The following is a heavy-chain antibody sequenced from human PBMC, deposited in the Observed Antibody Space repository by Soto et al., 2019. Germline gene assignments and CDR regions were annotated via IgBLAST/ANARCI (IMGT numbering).Heavy chain of an antibody. J-gene: IGHJ6*02. CDR3: ARDGGEWEPSDYYYHGMDV. D-gene: IGHD1-26*01. CDR1: GFTLSSYS. CDR2: ISSSSSYI. Sequence: PGGSLRLSCAASGFTLSSYSMNWVRQAPGKGLEWVSSISSSSSYIYYADSVKGRFTISRDNAKNSLYLQMNSLRAEDTAVYYCARDGGEWEPSDYYYHGMDVWGQGTTVTVSS. V-gene: IGHV3-21*01.